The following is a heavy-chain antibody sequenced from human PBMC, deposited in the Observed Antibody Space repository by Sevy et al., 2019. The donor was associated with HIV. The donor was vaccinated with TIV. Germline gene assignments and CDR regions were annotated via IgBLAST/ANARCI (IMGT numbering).Heavy chain of an antibody. CDR1: GGTFSSYA. D-gene: IGHD3-9*01. CDR2: IIPIFGTA. Sequence: GASVKVSCKASGGTFSSYAISWVRQAPGQGLEWMGGIIPIFGTANYAQKFQGRVTITADESTSTAYMELSSLRSEDTAVYYCARESYDILPGSRGMDVWGQGTTVTVSS. J-gene: IGHJ6*02. CDR3: ARESYDILPGSRGMDV. V-gene: IGHV1-69*13.